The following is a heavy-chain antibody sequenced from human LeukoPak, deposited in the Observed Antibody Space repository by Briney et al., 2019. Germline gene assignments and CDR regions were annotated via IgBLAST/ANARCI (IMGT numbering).Heavy chain of an antibody. D-gene: IGHD4-17*01. J-gene: IGHJ4*02. V-gene: IGHV3-33*01. CDR2: IWYDGSNE. CDR1: GFSFSSHG. Sequence: GGSLRLSCAASGFSFSSHGMHRVRQAPGKGLEWVAVIWYDGSNEYYADSVKGRFIVSRDNSKSSLYLQMNSLRVEDTAVYYCARGPSYGAFIDYWGQGTLVTVSS. CDR3: ARGPSYGAFIDY.